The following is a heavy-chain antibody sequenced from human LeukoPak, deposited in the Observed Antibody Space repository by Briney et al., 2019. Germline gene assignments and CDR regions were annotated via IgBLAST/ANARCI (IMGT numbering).Heavy chain of an antibody. V-gene: IGHV3-23*01. Sequence: PGGSLRLSCAASGFTFSSYAMSWVRQAPGKGLEWVSAISGSGGSTYYADSVKGRFTISRDNSKNTLYLQMNSLRAEDTAVYYCAKDSGDSSGPYWYFDLWGRGTLVTVSS. D-gene: IGHD3-22*01. CDR1: GFTFSSYA. CDR2: ISGSGGST. J-gene: IGHJ2*01. CDR3: AKDSGDSSGPYWYFDL.